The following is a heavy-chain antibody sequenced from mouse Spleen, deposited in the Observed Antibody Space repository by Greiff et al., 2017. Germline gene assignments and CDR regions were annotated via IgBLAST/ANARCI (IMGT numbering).Heavy chain of an antibody. CDR2: ISSGGGNT. D-gene: IGHD2-10*02. V-gene: IGHV5-9*04. J-gene: IGHJ3*01. CDR3: ARHIKYGNRAWFAY. CDR1: GFTFSSYA. Sequence: EVKLVESGGGLVKLGGSLKLSCAASGFTFSSYAMSWVRQTPEKRLEWVATISSGGGNTYYPDSVKGRFTISRDNAKNTLYLQMSSLKSEDTAMYYCARHIKYGNRAWFAYWGQGTLVTVSA.